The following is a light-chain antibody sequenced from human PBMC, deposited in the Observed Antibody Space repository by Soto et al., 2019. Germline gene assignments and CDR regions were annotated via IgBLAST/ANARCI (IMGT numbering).Light chain of an antibody. CDR3: QQRYSMPLT. CDR2: EAS. CDR1: QSISSH. J-gene: IGKJ3*01. V-gene: IGKV1-39*01. Sequence: DIQMTQSPSSLSASVGDIITSTCRASQSISSHLNWYQQKPGKAPQLLIYEASSLQGGVPSRFSGSASGTDFTLTISRLQADVFAIYYCQQRYSMPLTFGPGTRVDIK.